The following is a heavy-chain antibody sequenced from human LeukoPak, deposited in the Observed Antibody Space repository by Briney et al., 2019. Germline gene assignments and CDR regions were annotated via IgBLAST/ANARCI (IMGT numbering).Heavy chain of an antibody. CDR3: ARGGFGEFNWFYP. CDR1: GYAFTSYG. V-gene: IGHV1-18*04. Sequence: ASVKVSCKASGYAFTSYGNSWVRQAPGQGLEWVGLISANNGNTNYAQKHQGRVTMTTDTSTSTAYREMCSLRSDYTAVDYCARGGFGEFNWFYPWGKGTLVTVSS. J-gene: IGHJ5*02. CDR2: ISANNGNT. D-gene: IGHD3-10*01.